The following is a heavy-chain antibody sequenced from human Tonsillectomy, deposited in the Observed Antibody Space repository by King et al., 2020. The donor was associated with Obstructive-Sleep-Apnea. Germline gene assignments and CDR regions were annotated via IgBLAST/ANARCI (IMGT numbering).Heavy chain of an antibody. V-gene: IGHV3-11*06. CDR2: ISSSYGYT. CDR3: ARDSIVVEIAASDGMDV. D-gene: IGHD2-21*01. CDR1: GFNFSDYY. Sequence: VQLVESGGGLVKPGGSLRLSCAASGFNFSDYYMSWIRQAPGKGLEWISYISSSYGYTYYADSVKGRFTASRDNAKNSLSLQMKGLRAEDTAVYYCARDSIVVEIAASDGMDVWGQGTTVTVSS. J-gene: IGHJ6*02.